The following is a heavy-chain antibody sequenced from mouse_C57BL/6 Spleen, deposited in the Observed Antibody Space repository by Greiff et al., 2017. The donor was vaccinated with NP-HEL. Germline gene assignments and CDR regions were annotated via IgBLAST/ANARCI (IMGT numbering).Heavy chain of an antibody. Sequence: QVQLQQPGTELVKPGASVKLSCKASGYTFTSYWMHWVKQRPGQGLAWIGNINPSNGGTNYNEKFKSKATLTVDKSSSTAYMQLSSLTSEDSAVYYCARLGYSKGWFAYWGQGTLVTVSA. J-gene: IGHJ3*01. CDR3: ARLGYSKGWFAY. CDR1: GYTFTSYW. D-gene: IGHD2-5*01. V-gene: IGHV1-53*01. CDR2: INPSNGGT.